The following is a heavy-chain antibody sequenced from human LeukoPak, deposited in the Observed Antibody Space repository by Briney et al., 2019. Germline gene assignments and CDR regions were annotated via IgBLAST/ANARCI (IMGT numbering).Heavy chain of an antibody. V-gene: IGHV3-53*01. D-gene: IGHD6-19*01. CDR2: IYSGGST. CDR1: GFTVSSNY. Sequence: GGSLRLSCAASGFTVSSNYMSWVRQAPGEGLEWVSVIYSGGSTYYADSVKGRFTISRDNSKNTLYLQMNSLRAEDTAVYYCARDLVGPYSSGWYRGGYGMDVWGQGTTVTVSS. CDR3: ARDLVGPYSSGWYRGGYGMDV. J-gene: IGHJ6*02.